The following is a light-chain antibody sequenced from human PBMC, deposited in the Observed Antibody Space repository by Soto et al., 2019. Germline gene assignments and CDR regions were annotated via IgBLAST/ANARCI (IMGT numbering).Light chain of an antibody. CDR3: SSYTSSSTLDV. CDR2: DVS. CDR1: SSDVGGYNY. Sequence: QSVLTQPASLSGSPGQPITISCTGTSSDVGGYNYVSWYQQHPGKAPKLMIYDVSNRPSGVSNRFSGSKSGNTASLTISGLHAEDEADYYCSSYTSSSTLDVFGTGTKVTVL. V-gene: IGLV2-14*03. J-gene: IGLJ1*01.